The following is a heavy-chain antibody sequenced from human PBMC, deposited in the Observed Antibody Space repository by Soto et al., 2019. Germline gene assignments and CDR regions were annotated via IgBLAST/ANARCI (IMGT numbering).Heavy chain of an antibody. J-gene: IGHJ3*02. CDR1: GFTFSDYY. CDR2: ISSSGSTI. CDR3: AREVMRDYSDAFDI. V-gene: IGHV3-11*01. D-gene: IGHD4-17*01. Sequence: GGSLRLSCAASGFTFSDYYMSWIRQAPGKGLEWVSYISSSGSTIYYADSVKGRFTISRDNAKNSLYLQMNSLRAEDTAVYYCAREVMRDYSDAFDIWGQGTMVTVSS.